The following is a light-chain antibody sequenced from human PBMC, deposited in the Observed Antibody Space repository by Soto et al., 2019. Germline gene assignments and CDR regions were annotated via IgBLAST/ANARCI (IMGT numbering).Light chain of an antibody. Sequence: QAVVTQEPSCSVSPGRTVTLTCGLSSGSVSTSYYTSWYQQTPGQAPRTLIYSTNTRSSGVHDRFSGSILGNKAALTSTGSQADDESDYYCVLYMGSGISVFGGGTKLTVL. CDR1: SGSVSTSYY. CDR3: VLYMGSGISV. CDR2: STN. V-gene: IGLV8-61*01. J-gene: IGLJ2*01.